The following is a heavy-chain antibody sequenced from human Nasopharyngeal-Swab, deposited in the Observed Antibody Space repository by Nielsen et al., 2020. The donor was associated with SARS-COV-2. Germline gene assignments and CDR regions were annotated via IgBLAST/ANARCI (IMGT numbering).Heavy chain of an antibody. D-gene: IGHD1-26*01. CDR2: ITGNSRTT. J-gene: IGHJ6*02. CDR1: GFTFSSYS. CDR3: ARDGRRGYDMDV. Sequence: GGSLRLSCAASGFTFSSYSMNWVRQAPGKGLEWVSHITGNSRTTFYANSVKGRFSISRDNAKNSLYLQMNSLRDEDTAVYYCARDGRRGYDMDVWGQGTTVTVSS. V-gene: IGHV3-48*02.